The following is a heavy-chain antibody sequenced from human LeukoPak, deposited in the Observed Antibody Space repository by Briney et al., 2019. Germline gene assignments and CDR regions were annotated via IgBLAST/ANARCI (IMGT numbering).Heavy chain of an antibody. CDR1: GGSFSGYY. Sequence: PSETLSLTCAVYGGSFSGYYWSWIRQPPGKGLEWIGEINHSGSTNYNPSLKSRVTISVDTSKNQFSLKLSSVTAADTAVYYCAFGRPPPIDYYYYGMDVWGQGTTVTVSS. CDR3: AFGRPPPIDYYYYGMDV. D-gene: IGHD2-15*01. V-gene: IGHV4-34*01. J-gene: IGHJ6*02. CDR2: INHSGST.